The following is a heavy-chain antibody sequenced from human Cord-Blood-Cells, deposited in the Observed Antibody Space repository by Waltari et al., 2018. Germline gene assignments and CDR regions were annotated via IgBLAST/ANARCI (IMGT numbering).Heavy chain of an antibody. CDR3: ARSFRVGYNSSRDYYYYGMDV. D-gene: IGHD6-13*01. CDR1: GYTFTGYY. Sequence: QVQLVQSGAEVKKPGASVKVSCKASGYTFTGYYMHWVRQAPGQGLEWMGWINPNSGGTNYAQKFQGRVTMTKDTSISTAYMELSRLRSDDTAVYYCARSFRVGYNSSRDYYYYGMDVWGQGTTVTVSS. CDR2: INPNSGGT. J-gene: IGHJ6*02. V-gene: IGHV1-2*02.